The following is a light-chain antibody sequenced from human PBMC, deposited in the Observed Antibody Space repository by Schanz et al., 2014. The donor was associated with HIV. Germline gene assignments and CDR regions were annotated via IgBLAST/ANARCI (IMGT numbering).Light chain of an antibody. J-gene: IGLJ2*01. Sequence: QSVLTQPPSVSAAPGQKVTISCSGSSSNIGNNYVSWYQQLPGTAPKLLIYDNNKRPSGVPDRLSGSKSGTSASLAISGLQSEDEADYFCATWDISLNGPVFGGGTKLTVL. V-gene: IGLV1-51*01. CDR3: ATWDISLNGPV. CDR1: SSNIGNNY. CDR2: DNN.